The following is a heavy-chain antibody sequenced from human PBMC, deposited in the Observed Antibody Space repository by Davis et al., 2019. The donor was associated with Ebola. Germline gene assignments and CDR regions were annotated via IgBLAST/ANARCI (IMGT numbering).Heavy chain of an antibody. CDR1: GFTFSVYA. CDR2: IKQDGSEK. D-gene: IGHD3-16*01. Sequence: GESLKISCAASGFTFSVYAMTWVRQAPGKGLEWVANIKQDGSEKYYVDSVKGRFTISRDNAKNSLYLQMNSLRAEDTAVYYCAREGSRGGYDDYWGQGTLVTVSS. CDR3: AREGSRGGYDDY. J-gene: IGHJ4*02. V-gene: IGHV3-7*01.